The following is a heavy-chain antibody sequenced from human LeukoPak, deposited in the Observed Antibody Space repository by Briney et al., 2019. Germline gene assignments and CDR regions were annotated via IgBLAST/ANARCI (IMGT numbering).Heavy chain of an antibody. V-gene: IGHV3-23*01. CDR1: GFTFSSSA. Sequence: PGGSLRLSCAASGFTFSSSAMSWVRQAPGKGLEWVLAISGSGGSTYYADSVKGRFTISRDNSKNTLYLQMNSLRAEDTAVYYCAKLGGKIAARTYYFDYWGQGTLVTVSS. CDR2: ISGSGGST. D-gene: IGHD6-6*01. CDR3: AKLGGKIAARTYYFDY. J-gene: IGHJ4*02.